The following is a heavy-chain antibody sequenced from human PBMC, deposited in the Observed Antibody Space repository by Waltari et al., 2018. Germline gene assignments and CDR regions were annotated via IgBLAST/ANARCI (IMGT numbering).Heavy chain of an antibody. V-gene: IGHV4-59*01. CDR1: GGSISSYY. CDR3: ARTSGYDTGRNFDY. D-gene: IGHD5-12*01. J-gene: IGHJ4*02. Sequence: QVQLQESGPGLVKPSETLSLTCTVPGGSISSYYWSWIRPPPGKGLEWIGYIYYSGSTNYNPSLKSRVTISVDTSKNQFSLKLSSVTAADTAVYYCARTSGYDTGRNFDYWGQGTLVTVSS. CDR2: IYYSGST.